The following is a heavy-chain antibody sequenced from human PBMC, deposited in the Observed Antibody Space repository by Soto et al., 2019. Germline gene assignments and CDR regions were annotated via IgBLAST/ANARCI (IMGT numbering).Heavy chain of an antibody. V-gene: IGHV1-69*13. CDR2: IIPIFGTA. CDR1: GYTFSSYA. Sequence: ASVKVSCKASGYTFSSYAISWVRQAPGQGLEWMGGIIPIFGTANYAQKFQGRVTITADESTSTAYMELSSLRSEDTAVYYCARALEYSSSSWAFDIWGQGTMVTVSS. CDR3: ARALEYSSSSWAFDI. D-gene: IGHD6-6*01. J-gene: IGHJ3*02.